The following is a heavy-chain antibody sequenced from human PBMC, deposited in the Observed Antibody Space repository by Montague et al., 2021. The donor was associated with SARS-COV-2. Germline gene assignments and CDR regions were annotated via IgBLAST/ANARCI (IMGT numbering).Heavy chain of an antibody. CDR3: AKDSHTSSDFHWFDT. J-gene: IGHJ5*02. CDR2: ISGSGSAV. CDR1: GFTFSIYE. D-gene: IGHD3-22*01. Sequence: SRRLSCAASGFTFSIYEMNWVRQAPGKGLEWISYISGSGSAVHYADSVKGRFRISRDNAAKSLVLQMNNLRVEDTAIYYCAKDSHTSSDFHWFDTWGLGTLVTVSS. V-gene: IGHV3-48*03.